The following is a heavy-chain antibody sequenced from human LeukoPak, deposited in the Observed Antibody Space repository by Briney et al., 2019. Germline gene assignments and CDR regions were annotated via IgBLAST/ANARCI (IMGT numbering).Heavy chain of an antibody. D-gene: IGHD1-26*01. CDR1: GGSISSGGYY. CDR3: ARVGGTNYYYYGMDV. CDR2: IYYSGST. V-gene: IGHV4-31*03. Sequence: NTSQTLSLTCTVSGGSISSGGYYWSWIRQHPGKGLEWIGYIYYSGSTYYNPSLKSRVTISVDTSKNQFSLKLSSVTAADTAVYYCARVGGTNYYYYGMDVWGQGTTVTVSS. J-gene: IGHJ6*02.